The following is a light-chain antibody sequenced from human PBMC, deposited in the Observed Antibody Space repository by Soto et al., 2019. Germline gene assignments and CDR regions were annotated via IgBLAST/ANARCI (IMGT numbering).Light chain of an antibody. CDR3: QQYNSYSEA. CDR2: GAS. V-gene: IGKV3-15*01. Sequence: EIVMTQSPATLSVSPGERATLSCRASQSVSSNLAWYQQKPGQAPRLLIYGASTRATGIPARFSGSGSGTEFTLTISFLQPDDFATYYCQQYNSYSEAFGQGTKVDIK. CDR1: QSVSSN. J-gene: IGKJ1*01.